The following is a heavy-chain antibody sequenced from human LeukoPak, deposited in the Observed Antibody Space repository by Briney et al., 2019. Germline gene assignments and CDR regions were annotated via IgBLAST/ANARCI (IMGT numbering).Heavy chain of an antibody. V-gene: IGHV3-66*04. Sequence: PGGSLILSCAASGFTVSTNYMSWVRQAPGEGLEWVSVIYSGGSTYYADSVKGRFTISRDNSKNTLYLQMNSLRAEDTAVYYCARHFGVITKGVYYYYYGMDVWGQGTTVTVSS. CDR1: GFTVSTNY. J-gene: IGHJ6*02. CDR3: ARHFGVITKGVYYYYYGMDV. D-gene: IGHD3-3*01. CDR2: IYSGGST.